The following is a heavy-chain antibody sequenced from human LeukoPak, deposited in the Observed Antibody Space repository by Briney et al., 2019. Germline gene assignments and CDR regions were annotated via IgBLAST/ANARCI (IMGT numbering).Heavy chain of an antibody. CDR1: GDSISTSNSY. D-gene: IGHD3-22*01. J-gene: IGHJ4*02. V-gene: IGHV4-39*01. Sequence: SETLSLTCTVSGDSISTSNSYWGWIRQPPGKGLEWIGSIYYSGNTYYNAFLKSRVTISVDTSKNQFSLKLTSVTAADTAVYYCARASYSYDINGWVPFDYWGQGTLVTVSS. CDR2: IYYSGNT. CDR3: ARASYSYDINGWVPFDY.